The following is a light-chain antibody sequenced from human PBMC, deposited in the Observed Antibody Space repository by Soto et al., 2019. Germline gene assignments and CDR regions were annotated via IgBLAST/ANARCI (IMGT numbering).Light chain of an antibody. J-gene: IGKJ1*01. CDR2: AAS. CDR1: QSISNH. V-gene: IGKV1-39*01. CDR3: QQRYGSPPT. Sequence: DNQMTHSPSSHSPSVEDRVILTCRASQSISNHLNWYQQIPGKAPKLLIFAASSLQRGVPSRFSGSRSGPEFTLTIRSLQTEDFATYYCQQRYGSPPTFGQGTKVDMK.